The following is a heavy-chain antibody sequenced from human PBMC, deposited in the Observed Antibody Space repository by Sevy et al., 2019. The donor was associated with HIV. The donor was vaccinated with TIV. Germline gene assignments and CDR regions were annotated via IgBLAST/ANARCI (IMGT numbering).Heavy chain of an antibody. CDR2: LSGSGGSK. CDR1: GFTFSSYA. CDR3: AKDRVWELGDAFDI. V-gene: IGHV3-23*01. J-gene: IGHJ3*02. D-gene: IGHD6-13*01. Sequence: GGSLRLSCAASGFTFSSYAMNWVRQAPGKGLEWVSGLSGSGGSKNYADSVKGRFTISGDNSKNTRYLQMSSLRAEDTAVYYCAKDRVWELGDAFDIWGQGTMVTVSS.